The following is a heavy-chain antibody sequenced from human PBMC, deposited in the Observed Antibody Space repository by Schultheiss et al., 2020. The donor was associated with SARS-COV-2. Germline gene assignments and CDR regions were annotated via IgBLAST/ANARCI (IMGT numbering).Heavy chain of an antibody. CDR2: ISYDGSNK. CDR3: AKDEPMTGDVEYGFDI. D-gene: IGHD3-9*01. J-gene: IGHJ3*02. CDR1: GFTFSSYA. Sequence: GGSLRLSCAASGFTFSSYAMHWVRQAPGKGLEWVAVISYDGSNKYYADSVKGRFTISRDNSKNTLYLQMNSLRAEDTAVYYCAKDEPMTGDVEYGFDIWGQGTMVTVSS. V-gene: IGHV3-30*07.